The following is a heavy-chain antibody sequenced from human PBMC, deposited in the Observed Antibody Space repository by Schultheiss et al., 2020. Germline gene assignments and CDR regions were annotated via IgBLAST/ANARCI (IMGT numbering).Heavy chain of an antibody. Sequence: GGSLRLSCAASGFTFSGSAMHWVRQASGKGLEWVGRIRSKANSYATAYAASVKGRFTISRDDSKNTAYLQMNSLKTEDTAVYYCTRQENERYDILTYYYYGMDVWGQGTTGTVSS. V-gene: IGHV3-73*01. J-gene: IGHJ6*02. CDR3: TRQENERYDILTYYYYGMDV. D-gene: IGHD3-9*01. CDR1: GFTFSGSA. CDR2: IRSKANSYAT.